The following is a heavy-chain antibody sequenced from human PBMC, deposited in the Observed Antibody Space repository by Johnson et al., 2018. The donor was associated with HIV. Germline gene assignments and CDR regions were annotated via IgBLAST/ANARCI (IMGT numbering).Heavy chain of an antibody. Sequence: QVQLVESGGGVVQPGRSLRLSCAASGFTFSSYAMHWVRQAPGKGLEWVAVISYDGSNKYYADSVKGRFTISRDNSKNTLYLQMNSLRAEDTAVYYCARDSGYYAAFEIGGQGTMVTVSS. CDR1: GFTFSSYA. CDR3: ARDSGYYAAFEI. J-gene: IGHJ3*02. V-gene: IGHV3-30*04. D-gene: IGHD3-22*01. CDR2: ISYDGSNK.